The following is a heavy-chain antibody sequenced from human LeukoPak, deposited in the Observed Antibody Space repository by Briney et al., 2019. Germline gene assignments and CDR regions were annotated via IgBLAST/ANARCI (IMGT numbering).Heavy chain of an antibody. V-gene: IGHV4-4*08. CDR1: GGSITGYH. CDR3: ARRNDFHI. J-gene: IGHJ3*02. CDR2: IYSSETT. Sequence: SETLSLTCTVSGGSITGYHWSWIRQPPGKGLEWIGYIYSSETTNYKPSLKSRVTISADTSKSQISLKLTSVTAADTAIYYCARRNDFHIWGQGTMVTVSS.